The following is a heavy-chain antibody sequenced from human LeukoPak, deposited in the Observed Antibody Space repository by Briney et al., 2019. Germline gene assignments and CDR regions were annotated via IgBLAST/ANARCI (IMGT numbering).Heavy chain of an antibody. CDR3: ARARMGIAALPDAFDI. J-gene: IGHJ3*02. V-gene: IGHV3-30-3*01. Sequence: GGSLRLSCAASGFTFSSYAMHWVRQAPGKGLEWVAVISYDGSNKYYADSVKGRFTISRDNSKNTLYLQMNSLRAEDTAVYYCARARMGIAALPDAFDIWGQGTMVTVSS. CDR2: ISYDGSNK. D-gene: IGHD6-13*01. CDR1: GFTFSSYA.